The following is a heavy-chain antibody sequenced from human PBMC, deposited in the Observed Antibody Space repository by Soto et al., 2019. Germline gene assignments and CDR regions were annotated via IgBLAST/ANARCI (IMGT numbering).Heavy chain of an antibody. Sequence: GGSLRLSCAASGFTFSNAWLNWVRQAPGKGLEWVGRIKSKTDGGTTDYAAPVKGRFTISRDDSKNTLYLQMNSLKTEDTAVFYCTTWYVSSGYFWPFDYWGQGNLVTVSA. CDR1: GFTFSNAW. V-gene: IGHV3-15*07. J-gene: IGHJ4*02. D-gene: IGHD3-22*01. CDR3: TTWYVSSGYFWPFDY. CDR2: IKSKTDGGTT.